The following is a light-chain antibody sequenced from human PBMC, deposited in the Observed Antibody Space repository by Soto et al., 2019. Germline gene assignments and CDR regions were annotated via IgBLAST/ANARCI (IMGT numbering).Light chain of an antibody. V-gene: IGKV3-15*01. CDR3: QQYNNWPYT. Sequence: EIVMTQSPATLSVSPGARATLSCRASQSVSSNLAWYQQKPGQAPRLLIYGASTRATGIPARFSGSGSGTEFTLTISSLQSGDFAVYYCQQYNNWPYTFGQGTKLEIK. J-gene: IGKJ2*01. CDR1: QSVSSN. CDR2: GAS.